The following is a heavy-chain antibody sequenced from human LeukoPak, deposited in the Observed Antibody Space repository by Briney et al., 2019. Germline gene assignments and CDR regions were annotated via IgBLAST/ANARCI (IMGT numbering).Heavy chain of an antibody. D-gene: IGHD6-19*01. CDR2: ISYDGRNK. CDR3: ARDNTAHSSGWRPYFDY. J-gene: IGHJ4*02. CDR1: GFTFSSYA. V-gene: IGHV3-30*04. Sequence: PGRSLRLSCAASGFTFSSYAMHWVRQAPGKGLEWVAVISYDGRNKYYADSVKGRFTISRDNSKNTLYLQMNSLRAEDTAVYYCARDNTAHSSGWRPYFDYWGQGTLVTVSS.